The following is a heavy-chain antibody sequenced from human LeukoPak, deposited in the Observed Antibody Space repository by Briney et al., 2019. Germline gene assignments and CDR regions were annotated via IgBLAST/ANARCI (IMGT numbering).Heavy chain of an antibody. V-gene: IGHV3-33*01. Sequence: GGSLRLSCAASGFTFSTYVMHWVRQAPGKGLEWVAVIWYDGSKKDYADSVKGRFTISRDNSKNTLYLQMNSLRAEDTAVYYCAREMNYGDYFDYWGQGTLVTVSS. CDR1: GFTFSTYV. CDR3: AREMNYGDYFDY. CDR2: IWYDGSKK. D-gene: IGHD4-17*01. J-gene: IGHJ4*02.